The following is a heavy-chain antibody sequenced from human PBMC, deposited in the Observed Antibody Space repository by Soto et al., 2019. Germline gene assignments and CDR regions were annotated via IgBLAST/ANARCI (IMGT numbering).Heavy chain of an antibody. Sequence: PGGSLRLSCAASGFTFSSYGMHWVRQAPGKGLEWVAVISYDGSNKYYADSVKGRFTISRDNSKNTLYLQMNSLRAEDTAVYYCAKDDGPCGGYSGPPGGYGMDVWGQATTVTDSS. D-gene: IGHD5-12*01. CDR1: GFTFSSYG. CDR3: AKDDGPCGGYSGPPGGYGMDV. J-gene: IGHJ6*02. V-gene: IGHV3-30*18. CDR2: ISYDGSNK.